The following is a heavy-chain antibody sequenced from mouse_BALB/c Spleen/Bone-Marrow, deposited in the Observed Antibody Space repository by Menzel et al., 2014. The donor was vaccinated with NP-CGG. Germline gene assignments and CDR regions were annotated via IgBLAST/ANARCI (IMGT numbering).Heavy chain of an antibody. Sequence: EVKVVESGGGLVKPGGSLKLSCTASGFSFNSYGMSWVRQTPEKRLEWVATITNGGNYTYYPDSVKGRFTISRDNVKNNLYLQMRSLRSEDTALYYCVRNYYGYDGYFDYWAQGTTLTVSS. J-gene: IGHJ2*01. CDR2: ITNGGNYT. CDR3: VRNYYGYDGYFDY. D-gene: IGHD2-2*01. CDR1: GFSFNSYG. V-gene: IGHV5-9-2*01.